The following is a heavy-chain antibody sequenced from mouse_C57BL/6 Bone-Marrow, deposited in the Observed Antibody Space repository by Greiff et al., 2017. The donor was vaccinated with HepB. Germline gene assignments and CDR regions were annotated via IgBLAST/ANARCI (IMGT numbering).Heavy chain of an antibody. CDR2: IHPNSGST. V-gene: IGHV1-64*01. D-gene: IGHD2-1*01. CDR3: ARYGNYDYAMDY. J-gene: IGHJ4*01. Sequence: QVQLQQSGAELVKPGASVKLSCKASGYTFTSYWMHWVKQRPGQGLEWIGMIHPNSGSTNYNEKFKSKATLTVDKSSSTAYMQLSSLTSEDSAVYYCARYGNYDYAMDYWGQGTSVTVSS. CDR1: GYTFTSYW.